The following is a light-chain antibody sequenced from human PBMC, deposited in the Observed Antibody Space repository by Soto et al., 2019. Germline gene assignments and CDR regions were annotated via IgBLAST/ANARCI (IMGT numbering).Light chain of an antibody. CDR2: DTS. V-gene: IGKV3-20*01. CDR1: QSLTNSF. J-gene: IGKJ5*01. CDR3: QQYGTSEII. Sequence: FLLTQSPGTLSLSPGERSTLSCSASQSLTNSFIAWYQQSPGQAPRLLIYDTSSRASGIPDRFSGSGSGTDFTLTISRLETEDSAVFYCQQYGTSEIIFGQGTRLEIK.